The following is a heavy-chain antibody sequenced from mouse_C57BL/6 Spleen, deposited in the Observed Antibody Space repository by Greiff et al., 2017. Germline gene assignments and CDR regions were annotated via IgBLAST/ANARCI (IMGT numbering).Heavy chain of an antibody. D-gene: IGHD1-1*01. CDR3: DYYGSSSYYYAMDD. V-gene: IGHV1-75*01. J-gene: IGHJ4*01. CDR1: GYTFTDYY. CDR2: IFPGSGST. Sequence: QVQLKESGPELVKPGASVKISCKASGYTFTDYYINWVKQRPGQGLEWIGWIFPGSGSTYYNEKFKGKATLTVDKSSSTAYMLLSSLTSEDSAVYFCDYYGSSSYYYAMDDWGQGTSGTVSS.